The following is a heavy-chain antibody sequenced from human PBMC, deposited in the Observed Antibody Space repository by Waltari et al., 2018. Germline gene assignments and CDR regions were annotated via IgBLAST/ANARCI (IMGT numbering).Heavy chain of an antibody. CDR3: ARVLVRQLVGYYYYMDV. CDR2: INPNSGGT. V-gene: IGHV1-2*02. CDR1: GYTFTGYY. Sequence: GYTFTGYYMHWVRQAPGQGLEWMGWINPNSGGTNYAQKFQGRVTMTRDTSISTAYMELSRLRSDDTAVYYCARVLVRQLVGYYYYMDVWGKGTTVTVSS. D-gene: IGHD6-6*01. J-gene: IGHJ6*03.